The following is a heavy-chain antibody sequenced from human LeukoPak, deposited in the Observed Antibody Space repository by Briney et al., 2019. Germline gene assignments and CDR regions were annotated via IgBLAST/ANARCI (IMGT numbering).Heavy chain of an antibody. D-gene: IGHD3-22*01. CDR3: ARHYRYYYDSSDFYYGASGAFDI. V-gene: IGHV5-10-1*01. J-gene: IGHJ3*02. Sequence: GESLKISCKGSGYRFSNYWISWVRQMPGKGLEWMGRIDPSDSYTNHSPSFQGHVTISADKSISTAYLQWRSLKASDIAMYYCARHYRYYYDSSDFYYGASGAFDIWGQGTMVTVSS. CDR2: IDPSDSYT. CDR1: GYRFSNYW.